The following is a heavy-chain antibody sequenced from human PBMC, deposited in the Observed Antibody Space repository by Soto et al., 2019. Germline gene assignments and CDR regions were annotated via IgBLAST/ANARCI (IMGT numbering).Heavy chain of an antibody. Sequence: QVQLVESGGGVVQPGRSLRLSCAASGFTFSSYGMHWVRQAPGKGLEWVAVISYDGSNKYYADSVKGRFTISRDNSKNTLYLQRNSLRAEDTAVYYCAKDPDDYDILTGYYYYGMDVWGQGTTVTVSS. V-gene: IGHV3-30*18. CDR2: ISYDGSNK. CDR3: AKDPDDYDILTGYYYYGMDV. D-gene: IGHD3-9*01. J-gene: IGHJ6*02. CDR1: GFTFSSYG.